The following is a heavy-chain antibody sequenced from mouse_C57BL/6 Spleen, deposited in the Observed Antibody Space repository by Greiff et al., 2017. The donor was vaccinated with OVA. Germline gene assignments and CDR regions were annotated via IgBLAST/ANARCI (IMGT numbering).Heavy chain of an antibody. J-gene: IGHJ3*01. CDR3: ARNDYDLAWFAY. Sequence: QVQLQQPGTELVKPGASVKLSCKASGYTFTSYWMHWVKQRPGQGLEWIGNINPSNGGTNYNEKLKSKATLTVDKSSSTAYMQLSSLTSEDSAVYYCARNDYDLAWFAYWGQGTLVTVSA. V-gene: IGHV1-53*01. CDR1: GYTFTSYW. D-gene: IGHD2-4*01. CDR2: INPSNGGT.